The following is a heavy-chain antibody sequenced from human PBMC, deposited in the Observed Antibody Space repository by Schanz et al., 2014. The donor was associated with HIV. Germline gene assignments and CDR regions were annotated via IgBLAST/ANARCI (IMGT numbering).Heavy chain of an antibody. CDR1: GFDFTGTW. Sequence: EDLLVESGGGLVQPGGSLRLSCVASGFDFTGTWMSWVRQAPGKGLEWVGRIKSKFAGETIDYAAPVKGGFTISRDDSKNTLYLQMSSLRTEDTGMYYCSAESSDSGYIWFAYWGQGSRVTVSS. D-gene: IGHD6-25*01. CDR3: SAESSDSGYIWFAY. CDR2: IKSKFAGETI. J-gene: IGHJ4*02. V-gene: IGHV3-15*01.